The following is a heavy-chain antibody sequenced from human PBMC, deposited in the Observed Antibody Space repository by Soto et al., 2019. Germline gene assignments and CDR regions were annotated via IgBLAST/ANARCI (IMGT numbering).Heavy chain of an antibody. D-gene: IGHD3-16*01. V-gene: IGHV4-31*03. Sequence: SETLSLTCTVSGGSISSGGYYWSWTRQHPGKGLEWIGYIYYSGSTYYNPSLKSRVTISVDTSKNQFSLKLSSVTAADTALYYCARGLGGQYYDYFWGSYIAKDWFDSWGQGTLVTVSS. CDR2: IYYSGST. CDR1: GGSISSGGYY. CDR3: ARGLGGQYYDYFWGSYIAKDWFDS. J-gene: IGHJ5*01.